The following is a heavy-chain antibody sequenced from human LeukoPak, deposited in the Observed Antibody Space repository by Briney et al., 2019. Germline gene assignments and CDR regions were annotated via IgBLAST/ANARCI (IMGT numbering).Heavy chain of an antibody. Sequence: GGSLRLSCAASGFTFSSYGMHWVRQAPGKGLEWVAFISYDGSNKYYADSVKGRFTISRDNSKNTLYLQMNSLRAEDTAVYYCAKDPQREAWFGEFLFDYWGQGTLVTVSS. V-gene: IGHV3-30*18. CDR2: ISYDGSNK. D-gene: IGHD3-10*01. CDR1: GFTFSSYG. CDR3: AKDPQREAWFGEFLFDY. J-gene: IGHJ4*02.